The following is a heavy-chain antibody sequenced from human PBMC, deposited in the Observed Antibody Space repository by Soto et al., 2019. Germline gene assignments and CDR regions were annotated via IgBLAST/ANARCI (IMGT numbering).Heavy chain of an antibody. CDR1: GFTFSSYS. Sequence: PGGSLRLSCAASGFTFSSYSMNWVRQAPGKGLEWVSYISSSSSTIYYADSVKGRFTISRDNAKNSLYLQMNSLRAEDTAVYYCARDRVYGSGSYLDYWGQGTLVTVSS. CDR3: ARDRVYGSGSYLDY. D-gene: IGHD3-10*01. CDR2: ISSSSSTI. V-gene: IGHV3-48*01. J-gene: IGHJ4*02.